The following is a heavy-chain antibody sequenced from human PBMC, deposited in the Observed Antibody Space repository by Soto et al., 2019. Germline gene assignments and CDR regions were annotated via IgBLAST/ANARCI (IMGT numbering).Heavy chain of an antibody. CDR1: GGSISGHY. Sequence: LSLTCTVSGGSISGHYWIWIRQPPGKGLEWIGYIFYSGSTNYNPSLKSRVTISVDTSNNQFSLNLYSLTAADTAVYYCARVGSSGWSPDYWGQGTLVTV. J-gene: IGHJ4*02. CDR3: ARVGSSGWSPDY. V-gene: IGHV4-59*11. D-gene: IGHD6-19*01. CDR2: IFYSGST.